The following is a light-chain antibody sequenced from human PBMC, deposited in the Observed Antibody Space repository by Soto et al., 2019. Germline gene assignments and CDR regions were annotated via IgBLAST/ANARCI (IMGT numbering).Light chain of an antibody. CDR1: QDISKS. CDR2: EAS. CDR3: QQYNSYPWT. V-gene: IGKV1-16*01. Sequence: DIQMTQSPSSLSASVGDRVTITFQASQDISKSLNWYQQRPGKAPNXXIYEASSLESGVPSRFSGSGSGTEFTLTISSLQPDDFVTYYCQQYNSYPWTFGQGTKVDIK. J-gene: IGKJ1*01.